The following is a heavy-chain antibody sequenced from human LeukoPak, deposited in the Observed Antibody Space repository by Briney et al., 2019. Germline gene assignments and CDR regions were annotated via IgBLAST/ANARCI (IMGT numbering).Heavy chain of an antibody. V-gene: IGHV4-39*07. Sequence: SETLSLTCTVSGGSISSSSYYWGWIRQPPGKGLEWIGSIYYSGSTYYNPSLKSRVTISVDTSKNQFSLKLSSVTAADAAVYYCARDNDSSGYYYFTRAFDIWGQGTMVTVSS. J-gene: IGHJ3*02. D-gene: IGHD3-22*01. CDR1: GGSISSSSYY. CDR3: ARDNDSSGYYYFTRAFDI. CDR2: IYYSGST.